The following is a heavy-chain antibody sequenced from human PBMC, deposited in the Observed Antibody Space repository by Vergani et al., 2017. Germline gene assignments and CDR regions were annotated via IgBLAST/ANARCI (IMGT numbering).Heavy chain of an antibody. D-gene: IGHD3-16*01. CDR3: ARGHDYGDY. CDR1: GFTFSSYA. J-gene: IGHJ4*02. Sequence: VQLVESGGGVVQPGRSLRLSCAASGFTFSSYAMSWVRQAPGKGLEWVSAISGSGGSTYYADPVKGRFTISRDNSKNTLYLQMNSLSAEYTAVYYCARGHDYGDYWGQGTLVTVSS. CDR2: ISGSGGST. V-gene: IGHV3-23*04.